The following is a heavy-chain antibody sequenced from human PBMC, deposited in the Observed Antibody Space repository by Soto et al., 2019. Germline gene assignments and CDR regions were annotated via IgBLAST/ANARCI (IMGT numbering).Heavy chain of an antibody. Sequence: GGSLRLCCAASGFTFSSYWMHWVRQAPVKGLVWVSRINSDGSSTSYEDSVKGRFTISRDNAKNTLYLQMNSLRAEDTAVYYCAECCRSTVAIWGQGTMVTVSS. D-gene: IGHD2-2*01. J-gene: IGHJ3*02. V-gene: IGHV3-74*01. CDR1: GFTFSSYW. CDR2: INSDGSST. CDR3: AECCRSTVAI.